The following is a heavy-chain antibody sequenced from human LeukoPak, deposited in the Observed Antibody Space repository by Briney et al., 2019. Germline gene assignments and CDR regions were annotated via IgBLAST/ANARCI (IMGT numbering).Heavy chain of an antibody. J-gene: IGHJ4*02. CDR2: ISYDGNSK. V-gene: IGHV3-30*03. Sequence: GGSLRLSCAASGFTLSTYGMHWVRQAPGKGLEWVAMISYDGNSKQYADFVKGRFTISRDNSKNTLYLQMNSLRAEDTAVYYCAREGTSGYYYSFDYWGQGTLVTVSS. CDR3: AREGTSGYYYSFDY. D-gene: IGHD3-22*01. CDR1: GFTLSTYG.